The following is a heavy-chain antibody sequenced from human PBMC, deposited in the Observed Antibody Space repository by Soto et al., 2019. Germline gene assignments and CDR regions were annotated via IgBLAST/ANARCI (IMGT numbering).Heavy chain of an antibody. CDR3: ARDSGAARAYWYFDL. CDR2: IWYDGSNK. V-gene: IGHV3-33*01. D-gene: IGHD6-6*01. J-gene: IGHJ2*01. Sequence: VAVIWYDGSNKYYADSVKGRFTISRDNSKNTLYLQMNSLRAEDTAVYYCARDSGAARAYWYFDLWGRGTLVTVSS.